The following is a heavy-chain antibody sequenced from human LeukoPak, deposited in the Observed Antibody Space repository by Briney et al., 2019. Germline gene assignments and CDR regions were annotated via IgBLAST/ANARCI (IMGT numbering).Heavy chain of an antibody. CDR1: GFTFSTYS. D-gene: IGHD3-22*01. CDR3: ARIYDSSGHFNDY. Sequence: KPGGSLRLSCAASGFTFSTYSMNWVRQAPGKGLEWVSFISSSSSYIYYADSVKGRFTISRDNAKNSLYLQMNSLRGEDTAVYYCARIYDSSGHFNDYWGQGTLVTVSS. CDR2: ISSSSSYI. J-gene: IGHJ4*02. V-gene: IGHV3-21*01.